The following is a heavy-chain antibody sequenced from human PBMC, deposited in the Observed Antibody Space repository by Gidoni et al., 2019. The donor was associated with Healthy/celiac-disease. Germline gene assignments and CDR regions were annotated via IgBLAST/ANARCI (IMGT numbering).Heavy chain of an antibody. CDR1: GFTFSSYW. J-gene: IGHJ4*02. CDR2: IKQDGSEK. CDR3: ARDGGSSWYQFDY. V-gene: IGHV3-7*03. D-gene: IGHD6-13*01. Sequence: EVQLVESGGGLVQPGGSLRLSCAASGFTFSSYWMSWVRQAPGKGLEWVANIKQDGSEKYYVASVKGRFTISRDNAKNSLYLQMISLRAEDTAVYYCARDGGSSWYQFDYWGQGTLVTVSS.